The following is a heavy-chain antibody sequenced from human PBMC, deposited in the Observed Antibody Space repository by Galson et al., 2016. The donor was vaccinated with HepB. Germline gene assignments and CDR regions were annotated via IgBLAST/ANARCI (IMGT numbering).Heavy chain of an antibody. J-gene: IGHJ6*02. CDR2: ISHDGSDK. CDR3: AKDLGARYDFWSGSRGYYNYYGMDV. V-gene: IGHV3-30*18. CDR1: GFSFSSHG. Sequence: SLRLSCAASGFSFSSHGMHWVRQAPGKGLEWVALISHDGSDKFYAVSVKGRFTISRDSSKDTLYLQMNSLRAEDTAVYYCAKDLGARYDFWSGSRGYYNYYGMDVWGQGTTVTFSS. D-gene: IGHD3-3*01.